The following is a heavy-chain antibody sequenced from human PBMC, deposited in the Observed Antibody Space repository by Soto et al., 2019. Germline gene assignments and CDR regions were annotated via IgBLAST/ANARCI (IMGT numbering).Heavy chain of an antibody. J-gene: IGHJ4*02. D-gene: IGHD3-3*01. CDR2: ISGSGGST. V-gene: IGHV3-23*01. Sequence: PGGSLRLSCAASGFTFSSYAMSWVRQAPGKGLEWVSAISGSGGSTYYADSVKGRFTISRDNSKNTLYLQMNSLRAEDTAVYYCAKDPTVRPRITIFGVVQWGFYFDYWGQGTLVTVSS. CDR1: GFTFSSYA. CDR3: AKDPTVRPRITIFGVVQWGFYFDY.